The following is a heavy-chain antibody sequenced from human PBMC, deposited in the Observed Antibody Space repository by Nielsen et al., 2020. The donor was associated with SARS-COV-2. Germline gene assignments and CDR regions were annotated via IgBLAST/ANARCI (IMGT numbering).Heavy chain of an antibody. CDR3: ARQQLGIGLIGYFDY. D-gene: IGHD7-27*01. J-gene: IGHJ4*02. Sequence: GESLKISCSASGFSLRRDWMSWVRQAPGKGLEWVADIKPDGLEKNYVDSVKGRFTISRDNAKNSLYLQMNSLRAEDTAVYYCARQQLGIGLIGYFDYWGQGTLVTVSS. V-gene: IGHV3-7*01. CDR2: IKPDGLEK. CDR1: GFSLRRDW.